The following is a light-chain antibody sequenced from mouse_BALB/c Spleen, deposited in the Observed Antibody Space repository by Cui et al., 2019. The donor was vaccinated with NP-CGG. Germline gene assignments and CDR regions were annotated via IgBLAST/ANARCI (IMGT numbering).Light chain of an antibody. Sequence: QDVLTSELALTTSPGETVTLTCRSNTGAFTTSNYANWVQEKPDHLFTGLMGGTNNRAPAIPARFAGSLIGDKAALTSTGAQTEDEAIYFCALWYSNHWVFGGGTKLTVL. CDR2: GTN. J-gene: IGLJ1*01. CDR3: ALWYSNHWV. CDR1: TGAFTTSNY. V-gene: IGLV1*01.